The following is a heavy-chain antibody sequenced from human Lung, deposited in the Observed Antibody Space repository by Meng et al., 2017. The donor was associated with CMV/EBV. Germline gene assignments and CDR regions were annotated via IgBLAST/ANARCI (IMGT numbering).Heavy chain of an antibody. CDR3: ARDGGSGWS. V-gene: IGHV3-21*03. CDR2: ITSSSSYI. J-gene: IGHJ5*02. Sequence: GESLKISCAASGFIFSTYSMNWVRQTPGKGLEWVSSITSSSSYIFNADSVTARFIISRDNAKNSLYLQMNSLKAEDTGVYYCARDGGSGWSWGQGTLVTVSS. CDR1: GFIFSTYS. D-gene: IGHD6-19*01.